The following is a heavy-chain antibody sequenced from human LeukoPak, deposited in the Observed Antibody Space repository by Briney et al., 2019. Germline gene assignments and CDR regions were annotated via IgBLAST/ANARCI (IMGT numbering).Heavy chain of an antibody. J-gene: IGHJ4*02. D-gene: IGHD2-8*01. CDR1: GGTFSSYA. Sequence: EASVKVSCKASGGTFSSYAISWVRQAPGQGLEWMGGIIPIFGTANYAQKFQGRVTITTDESTSTAYMELSSLRSEDTAVYYCGGGQIMVNAITSLDYWGQGTLVTVSS. CDR2: IIPIFGTA. CDR3: GGGQIMVNAITSLDY. V-gene: IGHV1-69*05.